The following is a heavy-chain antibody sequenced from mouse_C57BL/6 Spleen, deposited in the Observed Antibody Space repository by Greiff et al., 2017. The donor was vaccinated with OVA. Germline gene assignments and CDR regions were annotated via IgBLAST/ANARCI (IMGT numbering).Heavy chain of an antibody. CDR1: GFTFTDYY. D-gene: IGHD2-3*01. J-gene: IGHJ3*01. CDR2: IRNKANGYTT. Sequence: EVKVEESGGGLVQPGGSLSLSCAASGFTFTDYYMSWVRPPPGKALEWLGFIRNKANGYTTEYSASVKGRFTISRDNSQSSLYLQMNALRAEDSATYYCTRDGYYPDWGQGTLVTVSA. CDR3: TRDGYYPD. V-gene: IGHV7-3*01.